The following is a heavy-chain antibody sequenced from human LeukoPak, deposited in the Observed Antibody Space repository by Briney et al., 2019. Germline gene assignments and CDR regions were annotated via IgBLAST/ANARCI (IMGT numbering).Heavy chain of an antibody. Sequence: SETLSLTCAVSGDSIDSYFWSWIRHPQAQGLEWIGYIHNTGSSNYNPSPTIRVSFSVYTSETQLSLCLKSMTATDTAVYYYSTPGAYYLSSNPSQLETFDIWGQGKMVTVSS. CDR3: STPGAYYLSSNPSQLETFDI. D-gene: IGHD3-10*01. V-gene: IGHV4-59*01. CDR1: GDSIDSYF. J-gene: IGHJ3*02. CDR2: IHNTGSS.